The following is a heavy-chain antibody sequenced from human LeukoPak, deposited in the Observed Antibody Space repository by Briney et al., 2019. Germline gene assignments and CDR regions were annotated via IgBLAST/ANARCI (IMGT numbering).Heavy chain of an antibody. D-gene: IGHD6-13*01. CDR2: INHSGST. CDR3: ASDTSSSWSDAFDI. CDR1: GGSFSGYY. J-gene: IGHJ3*02. Sequence: SETLSLTCAVYGGSFSGYYWSWIRQPPGKGLEWIGEINHSGSTNYNPSLKSRVTISVDTSKNQFSLKLSSVTAADTAVYYCASDTSSSWSDAFDIWGQGTMVTVSS. V-gene: IGHV4-34*01.